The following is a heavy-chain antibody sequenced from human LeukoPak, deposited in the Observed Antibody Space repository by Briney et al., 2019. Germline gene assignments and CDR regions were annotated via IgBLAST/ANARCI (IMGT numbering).Heavy chain of an antibody. Sequence: SETPSLTCTVSGGSISSYYWTWIRQPPGKGLEWIGYIYYSGSTNYNPSLKSRVTISVDTSKNQLSLKLSSVTAADTAVYYCARRDSSSWSFGYWGQGTLVTVPS. CDR3: ARRDSSSWSFGY. V-gene: IGHV4-59*01. J-gene: IGHJ4*02. CDR1: GGSISSYY. D-gene: IGHD6-13*01. CDR2: IYYSGST.